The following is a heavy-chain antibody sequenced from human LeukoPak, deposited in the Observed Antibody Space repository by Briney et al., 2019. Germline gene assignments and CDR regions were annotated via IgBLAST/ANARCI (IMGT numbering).Heavy chain of an antibody. CDR1: GFMFSTYA. V-gene: IGHV3-30-3*01. CDR2: ISYDGSDE. CDR3: ARDVYGSDY. J-gene: IGHJ4*02. D-gene: IGHD1-14*01. Sequence: GRSLRLSCAASGFMFSTYAMHWVRQAPGKGVEWVAVISYDGSDEYYADSVKGRFTISRDNSQNTLYLQMNSLRAEDTAVYYCARDVYGSDYWGQGTLVTVSS.